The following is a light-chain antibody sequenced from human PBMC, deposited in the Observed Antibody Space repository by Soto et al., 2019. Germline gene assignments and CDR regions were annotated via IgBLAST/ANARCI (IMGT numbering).Light chain of an antibody. CDR2: AAS. J-gene: IGKJ3*01. CDR3: QKYNSAPLT. CDR1: QGISNS. Sequence: DIQMTQSPSSLSAFVGGRVTITCRASQGISNSLAWYQQKPGKGPKLLIYAASTLQSGVPSRFSGSGSGTDFTLTISSLHPEDVATYYCQKYNSAPLTSGHGTKVDI. V-gene: IGKV1-27*01.